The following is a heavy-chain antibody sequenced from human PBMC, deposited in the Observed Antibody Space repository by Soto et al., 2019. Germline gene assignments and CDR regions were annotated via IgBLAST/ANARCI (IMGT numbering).Heavy chain of an antibody. CDR3: ARDLSQPENYGMDV. V-gene: IGHV3-30-3*01. CDR2: ISYDGSNK. J-gene: IGHJ6*02. CDR1: GFTFSSYA. Sequence: GGSLRLSCAASGFTFSSYAMHWVRQAPGKGLEWVAVISYDGSNKYYADSVKGRFTISRDNSKNTLYLQMNSLRAEDTAVYYCARDLSQPENYGMDVWGQGTTVTVSS.